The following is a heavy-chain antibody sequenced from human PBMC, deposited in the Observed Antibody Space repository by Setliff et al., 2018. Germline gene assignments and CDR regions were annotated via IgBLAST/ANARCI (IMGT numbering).Heavy chain of an antibody. V-gene: IGHV4-39*01. CDR1: VDSISSSTYY. CDR2: VYYSGTT. J-gene: IGHJ1*01. Sequence: ETLSLTCTVSVDSISSSTYYWGWIRQPPGKGLEWIGSVYYSGTTKYNPSLGSRVTISVDASKNQFSLKLSSVTAADTAVYYCARHKTGAVGTGEHFQHWGQGTLVTVS. D-gene: IGHD6-19*01. CDR3: ARHKTGAVGTGEHFQH.